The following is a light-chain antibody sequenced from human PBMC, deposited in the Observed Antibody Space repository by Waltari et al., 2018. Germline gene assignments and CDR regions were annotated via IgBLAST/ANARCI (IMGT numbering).Light chain of an antibody. CDR3: QQYHRSIT. CDR2: DIS. J-gene: IGKJ3*01. CDR1: QPITNDY. Sequence: ESVWTQSTATLSLSPGEKATLPCGASQPITNDYLAWYQQKPGLAPRLLIYDISTMAAGIADRFTGKRSGTGFTLTITRLEPEDFAVYYCQQYHRSITFGPGTKVEIK. V-gene: IGKV3D-20*01.